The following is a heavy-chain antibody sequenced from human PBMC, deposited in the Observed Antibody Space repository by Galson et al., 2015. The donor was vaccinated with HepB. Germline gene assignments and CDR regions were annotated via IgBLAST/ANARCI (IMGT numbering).Heavy chain of an antibody. D-gene: IGHD4-17*01. CDR1: GFTFSSYG. Sequence: SLRLSCAASGFTFSSYGMHWVRQAPGKGLKWVAVVSYDGSNKYYADSVKGRFTISRDNSKNTLYLQMNSLRVEDTAVYYCARDTAWAFDAWGQGTMVTVSS. J-gene: IGHJ3*01. CDR2: VSYDGSNK. CDR3: ARDTAWAFDA. V-gene: IGHV3-30*03.